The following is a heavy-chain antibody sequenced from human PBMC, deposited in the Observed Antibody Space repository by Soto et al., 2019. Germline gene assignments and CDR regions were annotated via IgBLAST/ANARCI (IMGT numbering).Heavy chain of an antibody. CDR3: ARGGQHTAMPHYYYYYGMDV. D-gene: IGHD5-18*01. CDR1: GGTFSSYA. V-gene: IGHV1-69*06. J-gene: IGHJ6*02. Sequence: ASVKVSCKASGGTFSSYAISWVRQAPGQGLEWMGGIIPIFGTANYAQKFQGRVTITADKSTSTAYMELSSLRSEDTAVYYCARGGQHTAMPHYYYYYGMDVWGQGTTVTVSS. CDR2: IIPIFGTA.